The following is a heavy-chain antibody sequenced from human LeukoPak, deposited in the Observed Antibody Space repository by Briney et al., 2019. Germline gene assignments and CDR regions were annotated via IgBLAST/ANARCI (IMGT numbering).Heavy chain of an antibody. CDR3: ARDGAYYDSSGYLTY. Sequence: GGSLRLSCAASGFTFDDYAMHWVRQAPGKGLEWDSLISWDGGSTYYADSVKGRFTISRDNSKNSLYLQMNSLRAEDTAVYYCARDGAYYDSSGYLTYWGQGTLVTVSS. D-gene: IGHD3-22*01. CDR1: GFTFDDYA. CDR2: ISWDGGST. V-gene: IGHV3-43D*03. J-gene: IGHJ4*02.